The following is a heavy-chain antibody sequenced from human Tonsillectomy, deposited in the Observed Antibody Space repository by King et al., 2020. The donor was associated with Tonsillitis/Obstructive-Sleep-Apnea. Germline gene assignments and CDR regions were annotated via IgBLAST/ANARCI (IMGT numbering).Heavy chain of an antibody. Sequence: VQLVEAGGGVVQPGRALRLSCAASGFTFSSDAMHWVRQAPGKGLEWGAVISYDGSNKYNADSVKGRFTISRDNSKNTLYLQMNSLRAEDTAVDYFARGDDFWSGSADYCMDVWGKGTTVTVSS. CDR1: GFTFSSDA. J-gene: IGHJ6*03. D-gene: IGHD3-3*01. CDR3: ARGDDFWSGSADYCMDV. CDR2: ISYDGSNK. V-gene: IGHV3-30*07.